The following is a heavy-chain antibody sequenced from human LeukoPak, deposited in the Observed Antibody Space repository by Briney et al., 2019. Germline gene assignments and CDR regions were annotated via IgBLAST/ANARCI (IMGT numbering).Heavy chain of an antibody. CDR1: GFTFSSYG. CDR3: AKCVLSSGYALGAFDI. J-gene: IGHJ3*02. D-gene: IGHD3-22*01. CDR2: IRYDGSNK. Sequence: PGGSLRLSCAASGFTFSSYGMHWVRQAPGKGLEWVAFIRYDGSNKYYADSVKGRFTISRDNSKNTLYLQMNSLRAEDTAVYYCAKCVLSSGYALGAFDIWGQGTMVTVSS. V-gene: IGHV3-30*02.